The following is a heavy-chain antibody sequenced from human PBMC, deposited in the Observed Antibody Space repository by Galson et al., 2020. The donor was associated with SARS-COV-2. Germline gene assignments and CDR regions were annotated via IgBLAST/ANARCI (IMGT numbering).Heavy chain of an antibody. CDR2: ISDSGTNI. V-gene: IGHV3-48*03. D-gene: IGHD6-13*01. J-gene: IGHJ3*01. CDR1: GFIFTNYE. Sequence: GESLKLSCAASGFIFTNYEMNWVRQAPGKGLEWISYISDSGTNIYYADSVKGRFTISRDNTKNSVYLQMTSVRAEGTAVYYCASPYLAAASFFGAFGLWGRGTMVTVSS. CDR3: ASPYLAAASFFGAFGL.